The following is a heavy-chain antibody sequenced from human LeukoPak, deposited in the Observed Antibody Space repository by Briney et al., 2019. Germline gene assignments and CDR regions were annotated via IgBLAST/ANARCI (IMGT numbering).Heavy chain of an antibody. CDR2: ISSSSSYI. Sequence: GGSLRPSCAASGCTFSSYSMNWVRQAPGKGLEWVSSISSSSSYIYYADSVKGRFTISRDNAKNSLYLQMNSLRAEDTAVYYCARDRGYCSSTSCYTEIDYWGQGTLVTVSS. J-gene: IGHJ4*02. V-gene: IGHV3-21*01. CDR3: ARDRGYCSSTSCYTEIDY. CDR1: GCTFSSYS. D-gene: IGHD2-2*02.